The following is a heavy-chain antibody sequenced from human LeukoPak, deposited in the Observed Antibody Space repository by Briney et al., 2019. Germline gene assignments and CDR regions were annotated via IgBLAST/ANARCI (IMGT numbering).Heavy chain of an antibody. D-gene: IGHD6-6*01. Sequence: GGSLRLSCAAPGFTVSSNYMSWVRQAPGKGLEWVSVIYSGGSTYYADSVKGRLTISRDNSKNTLYLQMNGLRAEDTAVYYCARSAEARSSSAFDIWGQGTMVTVSS. V-gene: IGHV3-53*01. CDR1: GFTVSSNY. J-gene: IGHJ3*02. CDR3: ARSAEARSSSAFDI. CDR2: IYSGGST.